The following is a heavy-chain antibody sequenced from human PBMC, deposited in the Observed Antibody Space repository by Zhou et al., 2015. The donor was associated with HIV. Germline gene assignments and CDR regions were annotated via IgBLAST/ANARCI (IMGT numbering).Heavy chain of an antibody. V-gene: IGHV1-2*02. CDR2: INPDNGAT. J-gene: IGHJ5*02. Sequence: QVHVEQSGAEVEKPGASVKVSCKTSGYNFITYYIHWVRQAPGQGLEWMGWINPDNGATNYAQKFQGRVTMTRDTPVSTAYMELNWLTSDDTAVYYCARDVAPPGNWWLDTWGQGTLVTVSS. D-gene: IGHD1-20*01. CDR3: ARDVAPPGNWWLDT. CDR1: GYNFITYY.